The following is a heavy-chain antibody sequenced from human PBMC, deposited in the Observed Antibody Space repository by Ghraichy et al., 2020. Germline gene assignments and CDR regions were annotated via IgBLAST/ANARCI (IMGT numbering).Heavy chain of an antibody. Sequence: GGSLRLSCEASGFIFNTYSMNWIRQAPGKGLEWVASIGSRGRYIHYADSVKGRFTISKDDTKRSVFLQMNSLRVDDSGVYFCARGPHVFDHWGHGALVTIS. CDR3: ARGPHVFDH. CDR1: GFIFNTYS. J-gene: IGHJ5*02. CDR2: IGSRGRYI. V-gene: IGHV3-21*01.